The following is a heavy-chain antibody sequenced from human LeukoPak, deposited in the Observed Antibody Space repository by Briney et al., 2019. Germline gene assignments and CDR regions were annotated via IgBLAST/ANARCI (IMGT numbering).Heavy chain of an antibody. J-gene: IGHJ6*02. CDR3: AKAYYGSGSLMYGMDV. CDR2: IYSGDRT. D-gene: IGHD3-10*01. V-gene: IGHV3-53*01. Sequence: GGSLRLSCAASGFTVSTNYMSWVRQAPGKGLEWVSIIYSGDRTDYADSVKGRFTISRDNSKNTLYLQMNSLRAEDTAVYYCAKAYYGSGSLMYGMDVWGQGTTVTVSS. CDR1: GFTVSTNY.